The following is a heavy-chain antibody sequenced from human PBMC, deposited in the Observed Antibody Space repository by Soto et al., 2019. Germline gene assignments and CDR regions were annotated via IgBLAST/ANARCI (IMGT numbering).Heavy chain of an antibody. V-gene: IGHV3-30*18. CDR2: ISYDGSNK. CDR1: GFTFSSYG. CDR3: AKDRARFGELYIRY. D-gene: IGHD3-10*02. J-gene: IGHJ4*02. Sequence: PGRSLRLSCAASGFTFSSYGMHWVRQAPGKGLEWVAVISYDGSNKYYADSVKGRFTISRDNSKNTLYLQMNSLRAEDTGVYYCAKDRARFGELYIRYWGQGTLVTVSS.